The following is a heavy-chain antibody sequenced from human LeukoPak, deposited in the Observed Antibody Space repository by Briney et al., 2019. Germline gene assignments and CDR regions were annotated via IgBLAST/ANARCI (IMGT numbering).Heavy chain of an antibody. Sequence: ASVKVSCKASGYIFTGYYLHWVRQAPGQGLEWMGWINPNSGGTNYAQKFQGRVTMTRDTSISTAYMELSRLKSDDTAVYYCAKAHGTYYYDSSGRNWFDPWGQGTLVTVSS. V-gene: IGHV1-2*02. D-gene: IGHD3-22*01. CDR1: GYIFTGYY. CDR3: AKAHGTYYYDSSGRNWFDP. J-gene: IGHJ5*02. CDR2: INPNSGGT.